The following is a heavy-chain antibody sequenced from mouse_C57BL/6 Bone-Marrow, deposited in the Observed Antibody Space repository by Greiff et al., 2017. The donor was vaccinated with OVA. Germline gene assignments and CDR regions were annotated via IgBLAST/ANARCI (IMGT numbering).Heavy chain of an antibody. J-gene: IGHJ4*01. V-gene: IGHV5-4*03. D-gene: IGHD4-1*01. CDR2: ISDGGSYT. CDR3: AKTTGTDAMDY. Sequence: EVMLVESGGGLVKPGGSLKLSCAASGFTFSSYAMSWVRQTPEKRLEWVATISDGGSYTYYPDNVKDRFTISRDNAKNNLYLQMSHLKSEDTAMYYCAKTTGTDAMDYWGQGTSATVSS. CDR1: GFTFSSYA.